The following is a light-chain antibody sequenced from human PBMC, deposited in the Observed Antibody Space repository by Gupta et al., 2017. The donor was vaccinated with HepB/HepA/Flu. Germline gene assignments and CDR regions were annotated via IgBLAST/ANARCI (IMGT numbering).Light chain of an antibody. CDR3: QVCDSSSDHVV. CDR2: YDS. CDR1: NIGSKS. J-gene: IGLJ2*01. V-gene: IGLV3-21*04. Sequence: SYVLTQPPSVSVAPGKTARITCGGNNIGSKSVHWYQQKPGQAPVLVIYYDSDRPSGIPERFSGSNSGNTATLTISRVEAGDEADYDCQVCDSSSDHVVFGGGTKLTVL.